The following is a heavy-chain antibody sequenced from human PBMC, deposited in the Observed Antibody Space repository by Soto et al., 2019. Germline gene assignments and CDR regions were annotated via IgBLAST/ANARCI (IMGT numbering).Heavy chain of an antibody. D-gene: IGHD1-26*01. V-gene: IGHV1-2*04. CDR3: AIGIVGDTPPVH. Sequence: ASVKVSFKASGYTFTSYGISWVRQAPGQGLEWMGWINPNSGGTNYAQKFQGWVTMTRDTSISTAYMELSRLRSDDTAVYVCAIGIVGDTPPVHWGQENLVTVSS. CDR1: GYTFTSYG. CDR2: INPNSGGT. J-gene: IGHJ4*02.